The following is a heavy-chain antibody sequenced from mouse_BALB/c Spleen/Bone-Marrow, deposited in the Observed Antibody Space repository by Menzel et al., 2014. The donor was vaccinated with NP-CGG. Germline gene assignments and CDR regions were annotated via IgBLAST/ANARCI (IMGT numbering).Heavy chain of an antibody. D-gene: IGHD2-14*01. CDR3: ARGYDEGFAY. Sequence: DVHLVESGAELVKPGASVKLSCTASGFNIKDTYMHWVKQRPEQGLEWIGRIDPANGNTKYDPKFQGKATITADTSSNTAYLQLSSLTSEDTAVYYCARGYDEGFAYWGQGTLVTVSA. J-gene: IGHJ3*01. V-gene: IGHV14-3*02. CDR1: GFNIKDTY. CDR2: IDPANGNT.